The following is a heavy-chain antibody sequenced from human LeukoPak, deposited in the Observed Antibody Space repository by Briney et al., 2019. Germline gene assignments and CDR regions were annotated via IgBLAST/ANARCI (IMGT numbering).Heavy chain of an antibody. V-gene: IGHV3-21*01. Sequence: TGGSLRLSCAASGFTFSSYSMNWVRQAPGKGLEWVSSISSSSSYIYYADSVKGRITISRDNAKNSLCLQMNSLRAEDTAVYYCARGGTGALYADDAFDIWGQGTMVTVSS. CDR2: ISSSSSYI. J-gene: IGHJ3*02. CDR1: GFTFSSYS. CDR3: ARGGTGALYADDAFDI. D-gene: IGHD2-8*02.